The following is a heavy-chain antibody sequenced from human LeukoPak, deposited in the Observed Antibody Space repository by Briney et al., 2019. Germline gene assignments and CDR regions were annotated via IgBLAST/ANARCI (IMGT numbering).Heavy chain of an antibody. J-gene: IGHJ6*03. D-gene: IGHD4-23*01. V-gene: IGHV4-59*01. CDR3: ARSRGGNYDYYYYYYMDV. CDR2: IYYSGST. CDR1: GGSISSYY. Sequence: PSETLSLTCTVSGGSISSYYWSWIRQPPGKGLEWIGYIYYSGSTNYNPPLKSRVTISVDTSKNQFSLKLSSVTAADTAVYYCARSRGGNYDYYYYYYMDVWGKGTTVTVSS.